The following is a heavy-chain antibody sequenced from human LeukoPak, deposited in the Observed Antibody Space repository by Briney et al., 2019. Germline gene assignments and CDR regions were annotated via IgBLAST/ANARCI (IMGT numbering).Heavy chain of an antibody. V-gene: IGHV4-59*01. CDR1: GDSISSYY. Sequence: SETLSLTCTVSGDSISSYYWSWIRQPPGKGLEWIGYIYYSGSTNYNPSLKSRVTISVDTSKNQFSLKLSSVTAADTAVYYCARDYSKLGRFDPWGQGTLVTVSS. D-gene: IGHD2-21*01. CDR2: IYYSGST. CDR3: ARDYSKLGRFDP. J-gene: IGHJ5*02.